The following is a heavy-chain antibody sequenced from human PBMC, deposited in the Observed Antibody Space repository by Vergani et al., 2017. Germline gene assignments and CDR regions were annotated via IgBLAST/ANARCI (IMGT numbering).Heavy chain of an antibody. V-gene: IGHV3-30*02. D-gene: IGHD5-18*01. CDR2: IWYDGSNK. CDR3: AKAARNDAFDI. Sequence: VQLVESGGGLVKPGGSLRLSCAASGFTFSSYGMHWVRQAPGKGLEWVAVIWYDGSNKYYADSVKGRFTISRDNSKNTLYLQMNSLRAEDTAVYYCAKAARNDAFDIWGQGTMVTVSS. J-gene: IGHJ3*02. CDR1: GFTFSSYG.